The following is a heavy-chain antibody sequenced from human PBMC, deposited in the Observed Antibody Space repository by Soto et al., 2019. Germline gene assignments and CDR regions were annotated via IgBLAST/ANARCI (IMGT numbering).Heavy chain of an antibody. Sequence: GGSLRLSCAASGFTFSSYAMSWVRQAPGKGLEWVSAISGSGGSTYYADSVKGRFTISRDNSKNTLYLQMNSLRAEDTAVYYCAKAVVGATTPYYYYDYGMDVWGQGTTVTVSS. J-gene: IGHJ6*02. V-gene: IGHV3-23*01. CDR3: AKAVVGATTPYYYYDYGMDV. D-gene: IGHD1-26*01. CDR1: GFTFSSYA. CDR2: ISGSGGST.